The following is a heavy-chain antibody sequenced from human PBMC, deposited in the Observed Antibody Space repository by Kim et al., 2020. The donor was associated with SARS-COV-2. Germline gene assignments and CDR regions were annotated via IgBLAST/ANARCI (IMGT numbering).Heavy chain of an antibody. J-gene: IGHJ3*02. CDR3: ARAGKGRGFDI. Sequence: YAGSVRGRFTISRDNAKNTLFLQMNSLGAEDTAVYYCARAGKGRGFDIWGQGTKVTVSS. V-gene: IGHV3-74*01.